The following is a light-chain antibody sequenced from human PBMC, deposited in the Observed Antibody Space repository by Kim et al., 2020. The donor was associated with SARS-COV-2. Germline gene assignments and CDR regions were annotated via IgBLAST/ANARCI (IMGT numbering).Light chain of an antibody. CDR1: SLRSYY. CDR2: GKN. Sequence: SSELTQDPAVSVALGQTVRITCQGDSLRSYYASWYQQKPGQAPVLVIYGKNNRPSGIPDRFSGSSSGNTASLTITGAQAEDEADFYCNSRDSSGNPYVFGAGTQVTVL. V-gene: IGLV3-19*01. J-gene: IGLJ1*01. CDR3: NSRDSSGNPYV.